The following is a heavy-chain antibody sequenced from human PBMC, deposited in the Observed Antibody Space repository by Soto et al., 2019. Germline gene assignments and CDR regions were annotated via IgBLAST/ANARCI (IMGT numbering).Heavy chain of an antibody. CDR1: GYTLTELS. J-gene: IGHJ6*02. CDR2: FDPEDGET. V-gene: IGHV1-24*01. CDR3: ATRLLTGGGYYYYGMDV. Sequence: GASVKVSCKVSGYTLTELSMHWVREAPGKGLEWMGGFDPEDGETIYAQKFQGRVTMTEDTSTDTAYMELSSLRSEDTAVYYCATRLLTGGGYYYYGMDVWGQGTTVTVYS. D-gene: IGHD3-9*01.